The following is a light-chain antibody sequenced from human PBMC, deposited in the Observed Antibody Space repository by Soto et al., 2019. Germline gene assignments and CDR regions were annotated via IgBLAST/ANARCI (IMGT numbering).Light chain of an antibody. CDR3: QQYGDSGWT. CDR2: GAS. CDR1: QSVNRNY. V-gene: IGKV3-20*01. Sequence: EIVLTQSPGTLSLSPGERATLSCRASQSVNRNYLAWYQQKPGQAPRLLIYGASSRATGIPDRFSGSGSGTDFTLTINRLEPEDFALYYCQQYGDSGWTFGQGTKVDIK. J-gene: IGKJ1*01.